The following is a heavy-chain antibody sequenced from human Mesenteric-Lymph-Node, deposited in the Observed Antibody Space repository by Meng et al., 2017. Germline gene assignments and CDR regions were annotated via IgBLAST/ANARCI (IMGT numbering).Heavy chain of an antibody. CDR1: GFTFSSYT. V-gene: IGHV3-21*01. D-gene: IGHD5-18*01. J-gene: IGHJ4*02. CDR2: ISSSSNYI. Sequence: EVQLVESVGGLVKPGGSLRLSCAASGFTFSSYTMNWVRRAPGKGLEWVSSISSSSNYIYSADSVKGRFTISRENAKNSLYLQMNSLRAEDTAVYYCARDTPGLLFDYWGQGTLVTVSS. CDR3: ARDTPGLLFDY.